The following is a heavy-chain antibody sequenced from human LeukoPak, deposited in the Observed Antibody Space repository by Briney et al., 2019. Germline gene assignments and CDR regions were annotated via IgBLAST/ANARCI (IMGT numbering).Heavy chain of an antibody. Sequence: GGSLRLSCAASGFTFSTHAMSWVRQAPGKGLEWVSSLSGDGSTTYHADSVKGPFTISRDNSRSTLYLQVNSLSAEDTAVYYCARGTSLGRPGTYYFDYWGQGALVTVSS. V-gene: IGHV3-23*01. CDR3: ARGTSLGRPGTYYFDY. CDR1: GFTFSTHA. D-gene: IGHD1/OR15-1a*01. J-gene: IGHJ4*02. CDR2: LSGDGSTT.